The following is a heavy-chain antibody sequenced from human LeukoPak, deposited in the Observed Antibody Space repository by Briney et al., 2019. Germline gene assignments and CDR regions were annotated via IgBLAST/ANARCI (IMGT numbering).Heavy chain of an antibody. D-gene: IGHD2-15*01. CDR3: AHPGYCSGGSCYDY. J-gene: IGHJ4*02. CDR1: GFTFSSYA. CDR2: ISGSGGST. Sequence: GGSLRLSCAASGFTFSSYAMSWVRQAPGKGLEWVSAISGSGGSTYYADSVKGRFTISRDNSKNTLYLQMNSPRAEDTAVYYCAHPGYCSGGSCYDYWGQGTLVTVSS. V-gene: IGHV3-23*01.